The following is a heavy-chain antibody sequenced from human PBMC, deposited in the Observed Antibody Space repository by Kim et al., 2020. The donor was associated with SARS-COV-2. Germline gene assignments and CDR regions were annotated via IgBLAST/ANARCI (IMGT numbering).Heavy chain of an antibody. Sequence: NYAQKFQGRLTMTRDTPSSTVYMELSSLKSEDTAVYYCARNGAASGAHFDHWGQGALVTVSS. CDR3: ARNGAASGAHFDH. V-gene: IGHV1-46*01. D-gene: IGHD6-13*01. J-gene: IGHJ4*02.